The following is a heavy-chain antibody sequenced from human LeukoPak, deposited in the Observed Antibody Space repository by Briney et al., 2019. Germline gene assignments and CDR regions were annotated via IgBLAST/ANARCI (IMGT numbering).Heavy chain of an antibody. CDR3: ARSVDTAMVRPHFDY. CDR1: GFSFRDYG. J-gene: IGHJ4*02. V-gene: IGHV3-30*19. CDR2: IQYDGNNI. D-gene: IGHD5-18*01. Sequence: GGSLRLSCTTSGFSFRDYGMHWVRQASGKGLELVAFIQYDGNNIYYADSVKGRFAISRDDSKNTLYLEMNSLRPEDTALYYCARSVDTAMVRPHFDYWGQGTLVTVSS.